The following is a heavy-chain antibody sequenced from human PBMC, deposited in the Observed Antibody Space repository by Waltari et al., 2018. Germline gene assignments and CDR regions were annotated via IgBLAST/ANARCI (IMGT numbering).Heavy chain of an antibody. CDR3: ARDVWGDLRGGPLDI. V-gene: IGHV3-30-3*01. CDR2: ISYDGSNK. J-gene: IGHJ3*02. D-gene: IGHD2-8*01. Sequence: QVQLVESGGGVVQPGRSLRLSCAASGFTFSSYAMHWVRQAPGKGLEWVAVISYDGSNKYYADSVKGRFTISRDNSKNTLYLQMNSLRAEDTAVYYCARDVWGDLRGGPLDIWGQGTMVTVSS. CDR1: GFTFSSYA.